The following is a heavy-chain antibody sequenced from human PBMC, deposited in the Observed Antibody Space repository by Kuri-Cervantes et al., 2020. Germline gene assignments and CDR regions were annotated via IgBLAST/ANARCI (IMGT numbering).Heavy chain of an antibody. J-gene: IGHJ4*02. Sequence: SETLSLTCAISGDSVSSNSAAWSWIRQPPGKGLEWIGYIYYSGSTNYNPSLKSRVTISVDTSKNQFSLKLSSVTAADTAVYYCASSSSRGPRQLWFGYWGQGTLVTVSS. V-gene: IGHV4-61*01. CDR2: IYYSGST. CDR1: GDSVSSNSAA. D-gene: IGHD3-10*01. CDR3: ASSSSRGPRQLWFGY.